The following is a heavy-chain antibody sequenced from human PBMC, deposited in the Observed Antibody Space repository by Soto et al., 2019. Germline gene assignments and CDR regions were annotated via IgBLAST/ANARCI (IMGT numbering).Heavy chain of an antibody. J-gene: IGHJ4*02. CDR2: ISYDGSNK. CDR3: AKGGGYEYVADY. V-gene: IGHV3-30*18. CDR1: GFTFSYFG. Sequence: ESVGGVVQPGRSLRLSCAASGFTFSYFGMHWVRQAPGKGLECVAVISYDGSNKFYADSVKGRFTISRDNSKNTLFLQMNSLRAEDTAVYYCAKGGGYEYVADYWGQGTLVTVSS. D-gene: IGHD5-12*01.